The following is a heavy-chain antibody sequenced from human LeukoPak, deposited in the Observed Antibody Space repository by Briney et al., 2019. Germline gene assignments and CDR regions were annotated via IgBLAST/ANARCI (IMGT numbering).Heavy chain of an antibody. V-gene: IGHV4-4*07. CDR2: IYTSGSS. J-gene: IGHJ5*02. Sequence: PSETLSLTCTVSGGSISSYYWSWIRQPAGKGLEWIGRIYTSGSSNYNPSLKSRVTMSVDTSKNQFSLKLSSVTAADTAVYYCAREKGVVVPAAMREVPVNWFDPWGQGTLVTVSS. D-gene: IGHD2-2*01. CDR3: AREKGVVVPAAMREVPVNWFDP. CDR1: GGSISSYY.